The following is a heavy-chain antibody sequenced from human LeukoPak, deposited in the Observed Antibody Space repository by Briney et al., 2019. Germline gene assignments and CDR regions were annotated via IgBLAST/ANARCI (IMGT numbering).Heavy chain of an antibody. CDR2: ISSSSSPI. D-gene: IGHD5-12*01. CDR3: TRDRDTGRVGTTDFDY. J-gene: IGHJ4*02. Sequence: GGSLRLSCAASGFTFSDYYMSWIRQAPGKGLEWVSYISSSSSPIYYADSVKGRFTISRDNAKKSLYLQMNSLRAEDTALYYCTRDRDTGRVGTTDFDYWGQGTLVTVSS. CDR1: GFTFSDYY. V-gene: IGHV3-11*04.